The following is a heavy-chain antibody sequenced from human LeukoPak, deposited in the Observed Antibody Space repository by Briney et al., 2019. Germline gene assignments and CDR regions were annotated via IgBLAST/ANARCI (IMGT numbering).Heavy chain of an antibody. CDR3: ARATVITSLEY. J-gene: IGHJ4*02. CDR2: INPNSGGT. CDR1: GYTFTCYY. V-gene: IGHV1-2*02. D-gene: IGHD4-23*01. Sequence: ASVKVSCKASGYTFTCYYIHWVRQAPGQGLEWMGWINPNSGGTNYAQKFQGRVTMTRDTSISTAYMELSSLRSDDTAVYYCARATVITSLEYWGQGTLVTVSS.